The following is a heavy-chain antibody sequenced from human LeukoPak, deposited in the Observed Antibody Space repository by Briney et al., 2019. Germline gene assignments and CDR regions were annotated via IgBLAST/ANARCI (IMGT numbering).Heavy chain of an antibody. D-gene: IGHD3-3*01. Sequence: GESLKISRKGSGYTFSSYWIGWVRQMPGKGLEWMGIIYPGDSDTRYSPSLQGQVTISVDTSIGTAYLQWGSLKASDTAIYYCARQNDFRLDYWGQGTLVTVSS. CDR3: ARQNDFRLDY. CDR2: IYPGDSDT. CDR1: GYTFSSYW. V-gene: IGHV5-51*01. J-gene: IGHJ4*02.